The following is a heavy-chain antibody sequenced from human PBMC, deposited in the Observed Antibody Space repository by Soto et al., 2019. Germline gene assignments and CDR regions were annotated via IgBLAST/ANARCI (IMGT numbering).Heavy chain of an antibody. D-gene: IGHD2-2*01. CDR1: GGSISSSSYY. J-gene: IGHJ5*02. CDR2: IYYSGIT. Sequence: QLQLQESGPGLVKPSETLSLTCTVSGGSISSSSYYWGCIRQPPVKWLEWIGRIYYSGITYYNPSLKSRVTISVDTSKNQFSLKLSSVTAEEMAVYYCARKEVVVVQAPPPPGGWFDPWGQGNLVTVSS. V-gene: IGHV4-39*01. CDR3: ARKEVVVVQAPPPPGGWFDP.